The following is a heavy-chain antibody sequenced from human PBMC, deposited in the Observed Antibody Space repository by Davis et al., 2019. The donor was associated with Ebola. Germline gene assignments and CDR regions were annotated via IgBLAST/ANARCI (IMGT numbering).Heavy chain of an antibody. J-gene: IGHJ5*02. CDR1: GFSFSSHW. CDR3: AREAVWRFDP. Sequence: PSETLSLTCAASGFSFSSHWMSWVRQAPGKGLEWVANIRQDGSEKHYVDSVKGRFTISRDNAKNSLYLQMNSLRAEDTAVYYCAREAVWRFDPWGQGTLVTVSS. CDR2: IRQDGSEK. V-gene: IGHV3-7*03. D-gene: IGHD3-16*01.